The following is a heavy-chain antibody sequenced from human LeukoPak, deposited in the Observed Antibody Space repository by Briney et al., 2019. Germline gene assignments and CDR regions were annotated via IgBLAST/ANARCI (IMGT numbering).Heavy chain of an antibody. D-gene: IGHD3-22*01. CDR2: IKQDRSEK. CDR3: ARDRRGYDSSGIFDY. CDR1: GFTFSNYW. Sequence: GGSLRLSCAASGFTFSNYWMSWVRQAPGKGLEWVANIKQDRSEKYYVDSVKGRFTISRDNAKNSLYLQMNSLRAEDTAVYYCARDRRGYDSSGIFDYWGQGTLVTVSS. J-gene: IGHJ4*02. V-gene: IGHV3-7*01.